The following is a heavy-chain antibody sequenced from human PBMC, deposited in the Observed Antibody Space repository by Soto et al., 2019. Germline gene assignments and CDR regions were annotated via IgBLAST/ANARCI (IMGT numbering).Heavy chain of an antibody. D-gene: IGHD5-12*01. CDR2: ISESSGTGSI. J-gene: IGHJ4*02. CDR1: GFTFSTYS. V-gene: IGHV3-48*01. Sequence: EVQLVESGGGLVQPGGSLRLSCAVSGFTFSTYSMNWVRQAPGKGLEWVSFISESSGTGSIYYADSVKGRFTISRDNAKNSLYLQMNSLRADDTAVYYCAIDLAVDADYWGQGTLVTVSS. CDR3: AIDLAVDADY.